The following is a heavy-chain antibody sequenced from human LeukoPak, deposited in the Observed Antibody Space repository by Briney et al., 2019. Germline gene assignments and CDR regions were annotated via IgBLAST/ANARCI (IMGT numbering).Heavy chain of an antibody. D-gene: IGHD1-14*01. CDR3: AKDTRDDHHSDY. J-gene: IGHJ4*02. CDR2: ISYDGLNK. Sequence: GGSLRLSCAASGFTLSAYGMHWVRQAPGKGLEWVAIISYDGLNKYYPDSVKGRFTISRDNSKNTLYLQMKSLRAEDTAVYYCAKDTRDDHHSDYWGQGTLVTVSS. V-gene: IGHV3-30*18. CDR1: GFTLSAYG.